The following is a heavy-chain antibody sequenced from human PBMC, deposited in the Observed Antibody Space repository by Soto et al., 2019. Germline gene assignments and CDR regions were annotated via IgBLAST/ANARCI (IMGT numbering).Heavy chain of an antibody. CDR2: ISAYNGNT. Sequence: ARVKVSCKASGYTVTSYGIRWVRQAPGQGLQWTAWISAYNGNTNYAQKLQGRVTMTTYTSTSTAYMDVRSLRSDDTAVYYCARSPRVYGAPGWYFQHWGQGTLVTVSS. J-gene: IGHJ1*01. V-gene: IGHV1-18*01. CDR3: ARSPRVYGAPGWYFQH. D-gene: IGHD4-17*01. CDR1: GYTVTSYG.